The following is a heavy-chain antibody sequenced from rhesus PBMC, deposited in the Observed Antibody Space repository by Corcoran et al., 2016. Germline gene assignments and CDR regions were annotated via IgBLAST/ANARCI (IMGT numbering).Heavy chain of an antibody. V-gene: IGHV4-173*01. CDR3: ARSWGSRYYFDY. Sequence: QLQLQESGPGLVKPSETLSLTCAVSGGSISSNYWSWIRQPPGKGLDWIGRISGSGGSTDYNPSLKSRVTISTDTSKNQFSLKRSSVTAADTAVYYCARSWGSRYYFDYWGQGVLVTVSS. J-gene: IGHJ4*01. CDR1: GGSISSNY. D-gene: IGHD4-29*01. CDR2: ISGSGGST.